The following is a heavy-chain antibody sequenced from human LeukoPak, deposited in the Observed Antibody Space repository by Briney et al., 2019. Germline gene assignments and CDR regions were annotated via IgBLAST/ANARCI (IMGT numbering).Heavy chain of an antibody. CDR3: ARVEYGDYGWFDP. D-gene: IGHD4-17*01. Sequence: SETLFLTCTVSGDSISTYYWTWIRQPPGKGLEWIGYISDSGSTNYNPSLKSRVTISLDTTKNQFSLKLISLTAADTAAYYCARVEYGDYGWFDPWGQGTLVTVSS. CDR1: GDSISTYY. CDR2: ISDSGST. J-gene: IGHJ5*02. V-gene: IGHV4-59*01.